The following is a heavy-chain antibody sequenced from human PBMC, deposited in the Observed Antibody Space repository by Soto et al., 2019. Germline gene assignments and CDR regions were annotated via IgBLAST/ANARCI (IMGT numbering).Heavy chain of an antibody. Sequence: PSETLSLTCTVSGGSIGSYYWSWLRQPPGKGLEWIGHIYYSGSTKYSPSLKSRVTISVDTSKNQFSLKLNSVTAADTAVYYCARGDGCCGNCFYGMDVWGQGTTVTVSS. CDR3: ARGDGCCGNCFYGMDV. CDR1: GGSIGSYY. J-gene: IGHJ6*02. D-gene: IGHD2-15*01. V-gene: IGHV4-59*01. CDR2: IYYSGST.